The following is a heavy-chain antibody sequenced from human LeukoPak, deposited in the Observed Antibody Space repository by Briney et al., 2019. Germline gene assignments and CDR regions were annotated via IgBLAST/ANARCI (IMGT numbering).Heavy chain of an antibody. Sequence: SETLSLTCTVSGGSISSYYWSWIRQPAGKGLEWIGRIYTSGSTYYNPSLKSRVTISVDTSKNQFSLKLNSVTAADTAVYFCAREGGLWFGDNYYYYMDVWGKGTTVTISS. D-gene: IGHD3-10*01. V-gene: IGHV4-4*07. CDR2: IYTSGST. J-gene: IGHJ6*03. CDR3: AREGGLWFGDNYYYYMDV. CDR1: GGSISSYY.